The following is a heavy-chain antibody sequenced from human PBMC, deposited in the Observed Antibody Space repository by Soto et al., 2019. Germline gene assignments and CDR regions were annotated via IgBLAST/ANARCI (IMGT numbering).Heavy chain of an antibody. CDR3: ARERTGKVDY. Sequence: EVQLLESGGGLVQPGGSLRLSCAASGFTFSDYAMSWVRQAPGKGLEWVSTISGRGGNTYYADSVKGRFTISRDNSKNALYVQMNSLRVEDTAVYFCARERTGKVDYCGQGTLVTVSS. CDR2: ISGRGGNT. CDR1: GFTFSDYA. J-gene: IGHJ4*02. V-gene: IGHV3-23*01.